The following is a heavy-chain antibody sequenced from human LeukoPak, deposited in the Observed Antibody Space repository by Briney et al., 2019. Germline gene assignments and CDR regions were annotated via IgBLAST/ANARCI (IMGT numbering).Heavy chain of an antibody. CDR1: GFTFDDYA. V-gene: IGHV3-43*02. D-gene: IGHD3-22*01. J-gene: IGHJ4*02. CDR2: ISGGGGST. Sequence: PGGSLRLSCAASGFTFDDYAMHWVRQAPGKGLEWVSLISGGGGSTYYADSVKGRFTISRDNSKNSLYLQMNSLRSEDTALYYCTKGLGSSGYYTIDHWGQGTLVTVSS. CDR3: TKGLGSSGYYTIDH.